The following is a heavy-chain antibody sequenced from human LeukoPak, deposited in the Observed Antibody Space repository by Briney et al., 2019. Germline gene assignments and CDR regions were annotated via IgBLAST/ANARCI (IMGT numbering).Heavy chain of an antibody. CDR2: INPNSGGT. J-gene: IGHJ4*02. CDR1: GYTFTGYY. CDR3: AREDGSAVVAASRGLY. Sequence: GASVKVSCKASGYTFTGYYMHWVRQAPGQGLEWMGWINPNSGGTNYAQKFQVRVTMTRDTSIRTAYMELSRLRSDDTGVYYCAREDGSAVVAASRGLYWGQGTLVTVSS. V-gene: IGHV1-2*02. D-gene: IGHD2-15*01.